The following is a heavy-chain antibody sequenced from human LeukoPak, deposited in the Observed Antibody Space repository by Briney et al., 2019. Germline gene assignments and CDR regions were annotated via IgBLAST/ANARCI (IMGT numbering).Heavy chain of an antibody. CDR2: IYYSGST. Sequence: SETLSLTCTVSGGSISSYYWSWIRQPPGKGLEWIGYIYYSGSTNYNPSLKSRVTISVDTSKNQFSLKLSSVTAADTAVYYCARVSTSYYYYYMDVWGKGTTVTVSS. CDR3: ARVSTSYYYYYMDV. CDR1: GGSISSYY. V-gene: IGHV4-59*01. D-gene: IGHD1-1*01. J-gene: IGHJ6*03.